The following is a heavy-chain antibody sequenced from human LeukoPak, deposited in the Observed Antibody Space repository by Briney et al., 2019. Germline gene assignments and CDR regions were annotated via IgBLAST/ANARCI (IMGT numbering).Heavy chain of an antibody. J-gene: IGHJ3*02. V-gene: IGHV3-30*02. CDR3: AKDGRRPARGGGAFDI. CDR2: IRFDGTKK. Sequence: GGSLRLSCAASEFTFSNYGIHWGRQAPGEGVGWGSFIRFDGTKKYYADSVKGRFTISRDNSKNTLYLQMNSLRTEDTAVYYCAKDGRRPARGGGAFDIWGQGTMVTVSS. D-gene: IGHD3-16*01. CDR1: EFTFSNYG.